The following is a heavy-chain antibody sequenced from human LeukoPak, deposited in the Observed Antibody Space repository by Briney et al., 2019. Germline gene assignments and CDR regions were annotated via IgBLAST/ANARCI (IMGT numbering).Heavy chain of an antibody. Sequence: ASVKVSCKASGYTFTGYYIHWVRQAPGQGLEWMGWINPNSGDTSYAQEFQGRVTMTSDTSISTAFMELSRLRSDDTAVFYCARAPPHHNWNYFLYFDYWGQGTLVTVSS. CDR1: GYTFTGYY. V-gene: IGHV1-2*02. CDR3: ARAPPHHNWNYFLYFDY. J-gene: IGHJ4*02. D-gene: IGHD1-7*01. CDR2: INPNSGDT.